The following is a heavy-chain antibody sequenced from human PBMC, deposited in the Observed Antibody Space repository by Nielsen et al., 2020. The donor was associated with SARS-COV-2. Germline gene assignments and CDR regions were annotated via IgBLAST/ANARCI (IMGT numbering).Heavy chain of an antibody. V-gene: IGHV4-59*07. CDR2: IYYSGST. CDR3: ARVLEQQLNWFDP. Sequence: SDTLSLTCTVSGGSISIYYCSWIRQHPGKGLEWIGYIYYSGSTYYNPSLKSRVTISVDTSKNQFSLKLSSVTAADTAVYYCARVLEQQLNWFDPWGQGTLVTVSS. D-gene: IGHD6-13*01. J-gene: IGHJ5*02. CDR1: GGSISIYY.